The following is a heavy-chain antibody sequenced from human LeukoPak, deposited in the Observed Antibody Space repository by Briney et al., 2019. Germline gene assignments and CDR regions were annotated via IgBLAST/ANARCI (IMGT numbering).Heavy chain of an antibody. Sequence: ASVKVSCKASGYTFTGYYMHWVRQAPGQGLEWMGWINPNSGGTNYAQKFQGRVTMTRDTSISTAYMEPSRLRSDDTAVYYCASFMYDSSVNWFDPWGQGTLVTVSS. J-gene: IGHJ5*02. V-gene: IGHV1-2*02. CDR2: INPNSGGT. CDR3: ASFMYDSSVNWFDP. D-gene: IGHD3-22*01. CDR1: GYTFTGYY.